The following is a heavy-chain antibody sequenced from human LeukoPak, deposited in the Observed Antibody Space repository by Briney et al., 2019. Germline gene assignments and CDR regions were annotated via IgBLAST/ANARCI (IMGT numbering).Heavy chain of an antibody. V-gene: IGHV1-24*01. CDR1: GYSLTDLS. CDR2: FDPEDGKT. CDR3: ARDGSTSKWLVSGPSLPVDY. J-gene: IGHJ4*02. Sequence: ASVKVSCKVSGYSLTDLSMHWVRQAPGKGPEWMGGFDPEDGKTIYTQKFQVRLTMTEDPSTDTAYMELRSLRSDDTAVYYCARDGSTSKWLVSGPSLPVDYWGQGTLVTVSS. D-gene: IGHD6-19*01.